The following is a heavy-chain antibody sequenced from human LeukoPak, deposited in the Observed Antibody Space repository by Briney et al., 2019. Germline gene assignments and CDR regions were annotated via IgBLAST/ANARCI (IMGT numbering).Heavy chain of an antibody. V-gene: IGHV4-59*12. Sequence: SETLSLTCTVSGGSISSYYWNWIRQSPGKGLEWIGYIYYSGSTNYNPSLKSRVTMSVDTSKSQFSLKLSSVTAADTAVYYCARVRSLYGSGSYYKDYYYYMDVWGKGTTVTVSS. D-gene: IGHD3-10*01. J-gene: IGHJ6*03. CDR3: ARVRSLYGSGSYYKDYYYYMDV. CDR1: GGSISSYY. CDR2: IYYSGST.